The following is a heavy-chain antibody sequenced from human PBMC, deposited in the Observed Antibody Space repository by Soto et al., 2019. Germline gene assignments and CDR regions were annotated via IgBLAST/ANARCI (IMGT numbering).Heavy chain of an antibody. CDR2: ISAYNGNA. CDR1: GYTFTTYG. J-gene: IGHJ4*02. D-gene: IGHD3-16*02. V-gene: IGHV1-18*01. Sequence: QVQLVQSGAEVKKPGASVKVSCKASGYTFTTYGLSWVRQAPGQGLEWMGWISAYNGNANYAQRLQGRVTMTTDTSTSTAYMELRSLRSDDTAVYYCARDQQGLGQLSLYRWHYWGQGTLVTVSS. CDR3: ARDQQGLGQLSLYRWHY.